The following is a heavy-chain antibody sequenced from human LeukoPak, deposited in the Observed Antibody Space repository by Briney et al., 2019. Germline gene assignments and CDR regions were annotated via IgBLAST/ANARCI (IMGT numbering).Heavy chain of an antibody. CDR1: GYSFTSYW. D-gene: IGHD6-19*01. Sequence: NLGESLKISCKGSGYSFTSYWIGWVRLMPGKGLEWMGIIYPGDSDTRYSPSFQGQVTISADKSISTAYLQWSSLKASDTAMYYCARHRGIAVAGTYFDYWGQGTLVTVSS. CDR3: ARHRGIAVAGTYFDY. V-gene: IGHV5-51*01. J-gene: IGHJ4*02. CDR2: IYPGDSDT.